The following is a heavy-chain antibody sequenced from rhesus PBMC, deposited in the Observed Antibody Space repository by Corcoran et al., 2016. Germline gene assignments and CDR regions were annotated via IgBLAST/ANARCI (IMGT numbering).Heavy chain of an antibody. V-gene: IGHV3-116*02. J-gene: IGHJ4*01. Sequence: EVRLVESGGGLVQPGGSLRLSCAASGFTFSDYHMTWVRQAPGKGPEWVGFIRNKANGGTTEYAASVKGRFTISRDDSKSIASLQMNSLKTEDTAVYYCARGYCTSTTCYSGPRDYWGQGVLVTVSS. CDR3: ARGYCTSTTCYSGPRDY. D-gene: IGHD2-2*01. CDR1: GFTFSDYH. CDR2: IRNKANGGTT.